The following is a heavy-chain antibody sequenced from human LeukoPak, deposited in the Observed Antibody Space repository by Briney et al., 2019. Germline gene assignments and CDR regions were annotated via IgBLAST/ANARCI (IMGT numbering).Heavy chain of an antibody. V-gene: IGHV3-33*01. D-gene: IGHD2/OR15-2a*01. J-gene: IGHJ4*02. CDR1: GFRFRNYG. CDR2: IWYDGSNK. CDR3: ATSLGGFTFAN. Sequence: PGGSLRLSCVTSGFRFRNYGMHWVRQAPGKGLEWVVVIWYDGSNKYYAESVKGRFTISRDDSKNTLYLQMNSLRVEDTAVYYCATSLGGFTFANWGQGTLVTVSS.